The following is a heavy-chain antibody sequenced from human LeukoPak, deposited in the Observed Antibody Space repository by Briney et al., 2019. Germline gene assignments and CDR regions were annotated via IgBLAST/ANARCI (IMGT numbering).Heavy chain of an antibody. Sequence: PGGSLRLSCAASGFTFSSYAMSWVRQAPGKGLEWVSAISGGGGSTYYPDSMKGRFTISRDNSKNTLYLQMNSLRAEDTAVYYCAKGLSGGSGSYLDYWGQGTLVTVSS. CDR1: GFTFSSYA. V-gene: IGHV3-23*01. D-gene: IGHD1-26*01. CDR2: ISGGGGST. CDR3: AKGLSGGSGSYLDY. J-gene: IGHJ4*02.